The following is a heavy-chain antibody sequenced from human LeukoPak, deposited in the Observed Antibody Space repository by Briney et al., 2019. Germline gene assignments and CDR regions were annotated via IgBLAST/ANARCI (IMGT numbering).Heavy chain of an antibody. CDR1: GFTFSDYY. J-gene: IGHJ4*02. CDR3: ARGYIDNWDHYLDC. D-gene: IGHD1-1*01. CDR2: ISSSGSTV. V-gene: IGHV3-11*01. Sequence: NPGGSLRLSCAASGFTFSDYYMSWIRQAPGKGLEWVSYISSSGSTVYYADSVKGRFTISRDNAKNSLYLQMNSLRAEDTAVYYCARGYIDNWDHYLDCWGQGSLVTVSS.